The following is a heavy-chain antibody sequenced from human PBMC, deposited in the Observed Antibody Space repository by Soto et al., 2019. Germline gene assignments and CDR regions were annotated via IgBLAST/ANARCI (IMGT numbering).Heavy chain of an antibody. D-gene: IGHD3-3*01. CDR1: GYTFTSYA. J-gene: IGHJ5*02. Sequence: QVQLVQSGAEVKKPGASVKVSCKASGYTFTSYAMHWVRQAPGQRLEWMGWINAGNGNTKYSQKFQGRVTITRDTSASTAYMELSSLRSEDTAVYYCARNYDFWSGYLYPWFDPWGQGTLVTVSS. CDR2: INAGNGNT. V-gene: IGHV1-3*01. CDR3: ARNYDFWSGYLYPWFDP.